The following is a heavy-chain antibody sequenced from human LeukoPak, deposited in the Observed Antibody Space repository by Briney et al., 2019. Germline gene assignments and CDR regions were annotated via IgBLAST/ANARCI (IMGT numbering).Heavy chain of an antibody. CDR1: GFSFSVYA. J-gene: IGHJ4*02. D-gene: IGHD2-21*02. CDR3: AKDRGDLPPYFDY. V-gene: IGHV3-30*02. CDR2: IRNDGSNE. Sequence: GGSLRLSCAASGFSFSVYAMHWVRQAQGKGLEWVAFIRNDGSNENYADSVKGRFTISRDKSKNTLYLQMNSLRAEDTAVYYCAKDRGDLPPYFDYWGQGTLVTVSS.